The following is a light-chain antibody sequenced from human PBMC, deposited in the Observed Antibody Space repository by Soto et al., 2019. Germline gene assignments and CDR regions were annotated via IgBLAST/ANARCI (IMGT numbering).Light chain of an antibody. J-gene: IGKJ2*01. CDR2: DTY. V-gene: IGKV3-15*01. Sequence: EIVMTQSPATLSVSPGERATLSCRASQSVSGRLAWYQQKPGQGPRLLIYDTYYRVTGIPARFSGSGSGTEFTLTISSLQSEDFAVYYCQQCNNWPYTFGQVTKLEIK. CDR3: QQCNNWPYT. CDR1: QSVSGR.